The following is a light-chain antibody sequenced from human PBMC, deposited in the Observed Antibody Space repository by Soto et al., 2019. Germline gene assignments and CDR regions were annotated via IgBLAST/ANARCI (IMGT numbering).Light chain of an antibody. CDR2: EVT. V-gene: IGLV2-14*01. Sequence: QSSLTQPASVSGSPGQSITISCPGTSRDLGNYNYVSWYQQHPGTAPKLILYEVTNRPSGVSDRFSGSKSGNTASLSISGLQTEDEADYYCGSYTSTTYVFGTGTKVTVL. CDR3: GSYTSTTYV. J-gene: IGLJ1*01. CDR1: SRDLGNYNY.